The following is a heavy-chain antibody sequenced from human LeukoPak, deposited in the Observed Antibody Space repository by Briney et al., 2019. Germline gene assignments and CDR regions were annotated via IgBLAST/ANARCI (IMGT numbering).Heavy chain of an antibody. D-gene: IGHD3-22*01. J-gene: IGHJ4*02. Sequence: SETLSLTCTVSGGSISSGDYYWSWIRQPPGKGLEWIGYIYYSGSTYYNPSLKSRVTISVDTSKNQFSLKLSSVTAADTAVYYCAREMGYYDSSDPNYFDYWGQGTLVTVSS. CDR2: IYYSGST. CDR3: AREMGYYDSSDPNYFDY. CDR1: GGSISSGDYY. V-gene: IGHV4-30-4*08.